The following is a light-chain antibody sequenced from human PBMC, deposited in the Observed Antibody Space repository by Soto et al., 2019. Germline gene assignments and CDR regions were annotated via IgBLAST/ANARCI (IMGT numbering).Light chain of an antibody. CDR3: MQGSHWPWT. CDR1: QSLVDSDGNTY. V-gene: IGKV2-30*01. Sequence: DVVMTQSPLSLPVTLGQSASISCKSSQSLVDSDGNTYLIWFQQRPGQSPRRLIYSVSNRDSGVQDRFSGSESGTDFTLKISRVEAEDVGLYYCMQGSHWPWTFGQGTKVEFK. CDR2: SVS. J-gene: IGKJ1*01.